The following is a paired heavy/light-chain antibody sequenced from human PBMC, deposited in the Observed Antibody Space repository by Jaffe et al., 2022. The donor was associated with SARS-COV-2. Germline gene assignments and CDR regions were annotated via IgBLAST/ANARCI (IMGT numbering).Heavy chain of an antibody. CDR1: GFTFNNYG. CDR2: IWYDGSNK. CDR3: ARDKRETTGYRSWFDP. V-gene: IGHV3-33*01. D-gene: IGHD3-9*01. J-gene: IGHJ5*02. Sequence: QVQLVESGGGVVQPGRSLTLSCTASGFTFNNYGMHWVRQAPGKGLEWVAVIWYDGSNKYYGDSVKGRFTISRDNSKNTLYLQMNSLRAEDTAVYFCARDKRETTGYRSWFDPWGQGTLVTVSS.
Light chain of an antibody. CDR3: QHYYNYPIT. J-gene: IGKJ4*01. CDR2: SAS. V-gene: IGKV1-8*01. CDR1: QDIGTY. Sequence: AVRITQSPSSLSASAGDRVTITCRASQDIGTYLAWYQQKPGKAPKLLIYSASTLESGVPSRFSGSGSGTDFTLTITYLQSEDFATFFCQHYYNYPITFGGGTKVEIK.